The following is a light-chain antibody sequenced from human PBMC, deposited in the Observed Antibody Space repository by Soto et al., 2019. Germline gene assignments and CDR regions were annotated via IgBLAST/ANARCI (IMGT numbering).Light chain of an antibody. CDR1: SSDVGGYNY. Sequence: QSALTQPASVSGSPGQSITISCTGTSSDVGGYNYVSWYQQHPGKAPKLMIYDVSNRPSGVSNRFSGSKSGNTASLTISGLLAEDEADYYCNSYTSSSIQVFGTGTKVTVL. CDR2: DVS. CDR3: NSYTSSSIQV. V-gene: IGLV2-14*01. J-gene: IGLJ1*01.